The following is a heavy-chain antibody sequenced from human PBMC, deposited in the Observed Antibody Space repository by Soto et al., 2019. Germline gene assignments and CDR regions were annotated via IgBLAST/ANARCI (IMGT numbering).Heavy chain of an antibody. CDR1: GGSISSSSYY. CDR2: IYYSGST. CDR3: ARGGPTGGSYKYNWFDP. D-gene: IGHD2-15*01. J-gene: IGHJ5*02. V-gene: IGHV4-30-4*01. Sequence: SETLSLTCTVSGGSISSSSYYWSWIRQPPGKGLEWIGYIYYSGSTYYNPSLKSRVTISVDTSKNQFSLKLSSVTAADTAVYYCARGGPTGGSYKYNWFDPWGQGTLVTVSS.